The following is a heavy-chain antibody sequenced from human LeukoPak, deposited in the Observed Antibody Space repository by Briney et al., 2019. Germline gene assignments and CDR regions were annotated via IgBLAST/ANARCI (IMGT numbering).Heavy chain of an antibody. CDR2: IHTDGSIT. CDR1: GFTFSTYG. J-gene: IGHJ6*02. CDR3: VRGTTAWNGMDV. Sequence: GGSLRLSCAASGFTFSTYGMHWVRQAPGKGLVSVSRIHTDGSITTYADSVKGRFTISRDNAKNTLSLQMNSLGAEDTAVYYCVRGTTAWNGMDVWGQGTTVTVSS. V-gene: IGHV3-74*01. D-gene: IGHD2-2*01.